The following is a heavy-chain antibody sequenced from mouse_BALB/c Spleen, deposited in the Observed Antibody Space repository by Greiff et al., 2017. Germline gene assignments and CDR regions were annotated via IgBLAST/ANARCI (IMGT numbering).Heavy chain of an antibody. D-gene: IGHD1-2*01. CDR1: GYSFTGYF. CDR2: INPYNGDT. J-gene: IGHJ4*01. CDR3: GRTLRLRENYAMDY. Sequence: VHVKQSGPELVKPGASVKISCKASGYSFTGYFMNWVKRSHGKSLEWMGRINPYNGDTFYNQKFKGKATLTVDKSSSTAHMELLSLTSEDSAVYYCGRTLRLRENYAMDYWGQGTSVTVSS. V-gene: IGHV1-37*01.